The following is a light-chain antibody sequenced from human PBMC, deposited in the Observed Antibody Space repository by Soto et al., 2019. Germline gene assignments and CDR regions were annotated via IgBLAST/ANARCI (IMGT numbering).Light chain of an antibody. V-gene: IGKV1-5*01. Sequence: DIQMTQSPSTLSASVGDRVTISCRASQNIITWLAWYQQKLGKAPNLLIYDASSLESGVPSRFSGRGSGTEFTLTISSLQPDDFATYYCQQYESYPRTFGQGTKVEIK. CDR3: QQYESYPRT. J-gene: IGKJ1*01. CDR2: DAS. CDR1: QNIITW.